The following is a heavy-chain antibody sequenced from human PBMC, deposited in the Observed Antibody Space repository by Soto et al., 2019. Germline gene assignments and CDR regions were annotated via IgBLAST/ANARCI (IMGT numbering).Heavy chain of an antibody. Sequence: GSLRLSCAASGFSFRSHAMSWVRQAPGKGLEWVSGISGSGGNTFYADSVKGRFTISRDNSENTLYLQMNSLRAEDTAVYYCAIPFGPGLGELYIDYWGQGALVIGSS. CDR2: ISGSGGNT. CDR1: GFSFRSHA. D-gene: IGHD3-10*01. V-gene: IGHV3-23*01. CDR3: AIPFGPGLGELYIDY. J-gene: IGHJ4*02.